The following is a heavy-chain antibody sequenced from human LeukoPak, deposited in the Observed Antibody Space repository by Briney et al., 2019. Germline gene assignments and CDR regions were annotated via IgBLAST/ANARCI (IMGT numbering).Heavy chain of an antibody. CDR3: ARENSGSYREFDY. CDR2: IYTSGST. CDR1: GGSISSYY. Sequence: SETLSLTCTVSGGSISSYYWSWIRQPPGKGLEWIGRIYTSGSTNYNASLKSRVSMSVDTSKNQFSLKLSSVTAADTAVFYCARENSGSYREFDYWGQGTLVTVSS. V-gene: IGHV4-4*07. J-gene: IGHJ4*02. D-gene: IGHD1-26*01.